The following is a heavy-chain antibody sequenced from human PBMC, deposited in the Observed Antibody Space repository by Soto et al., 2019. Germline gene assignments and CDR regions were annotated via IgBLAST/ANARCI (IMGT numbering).Heavy chain of an antibody. J-gene: IGHJ4*02. D-gene: IGHD4-17*01. Sequence: SETLSLTCTVSGGSISSSSYYWGWIRQPPGKGLEWVGSIYYSGSTYYNPSLKSRVTISVDTSKNQFSLKLSSVTAADTAVYYCATNIHTVTTLGGYWGQGTLVTVSS. CDR3: ATNIHTVTTLGGY. CDR2: IYYSGST. CDR1: GGSISSSSYY. V-gene: IGHV4-39*01.